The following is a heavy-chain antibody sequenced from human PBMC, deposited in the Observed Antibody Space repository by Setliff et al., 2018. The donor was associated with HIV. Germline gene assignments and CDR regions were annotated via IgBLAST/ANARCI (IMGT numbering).Heavy chain of an antibody. V-gene: IGHV4-4*09. Sequence: PSETLSLTCTVSGGSMNSYYWSWIRQPPGKGLEWIWYIYTSGSTKYNPSLKSRVTILVDPSKNQFSLRLSSVTAADTAVYYCARHSDFWSEDAFDIWGQGTMVTVSS. CDR3: ARHSDFWSEDAFDI. D-gene: IGHD3-3*01. CDR1: GGSMNSYY. CDR2: IYTSGST. J-gene: IGHJ3*02.